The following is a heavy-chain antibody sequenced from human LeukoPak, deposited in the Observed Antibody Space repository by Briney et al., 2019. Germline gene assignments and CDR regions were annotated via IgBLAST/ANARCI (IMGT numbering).Heavy chain of an antibody. D-gene: IGHD3-3*01. CDR2: ISGSGGST. Sequence: PGGSLRLSCAASGFTFSSYAMSWVRQAPGKGLEWVSAISGSGGSTYYADSVKGRFTISRDNSKNTLYLQMNSLRAEDTAVYCCAPHYDYWSGYFDYWGQGTLVTVSS. V-gene: IGHV3-23*01. J-gene: IGHJ4*02. CDR3: APHYDYWSGYFDY. CDR1: GFTFSSYA.